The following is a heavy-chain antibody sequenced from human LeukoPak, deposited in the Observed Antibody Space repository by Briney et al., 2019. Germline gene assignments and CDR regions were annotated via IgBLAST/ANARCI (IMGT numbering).Heavy chain of an antibody. CDR2: IIPIFGTA. Sequence: SVKVSCKASGGTFSSYAISWVRQAPGQGLEWMGGIIPIFGTANYAQKFQGRVTITADKSTSTAYMELSSLRSEDTAVYYCASGYSSSWYNWFDPWGQGTLVTVSS. V-gene: IGHV1-69*06. CDR3: ASGYSSSWYNWFDP. D-gene: IGHD6-13*01. J-gene: IGHJ5*02. CDR1: GGTFSSYA.